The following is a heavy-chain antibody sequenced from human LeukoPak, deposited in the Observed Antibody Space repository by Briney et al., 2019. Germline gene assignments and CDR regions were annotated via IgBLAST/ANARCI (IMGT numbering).Heavy chain of an antibody. CDR2: IYYSGST. V-gene: IGHV4-34*01. Sequence: PSETLSLTCAVYGRSFSGYYWTWIRQPPGKGLEWIGSIYYSGSTYYNPSLKSRVTISVDTSKNQFSLKLSSVTAADTAVYYCARHRYYYRSGSYYGAPYYMDVWGKGTTVTISS. CDR3: ARHRYYYRSGSYYGAPYYMDV. J-gene: IGHJ6*03. D-gene: IGHD3-10*01. CDR1: GRSFSGYY.